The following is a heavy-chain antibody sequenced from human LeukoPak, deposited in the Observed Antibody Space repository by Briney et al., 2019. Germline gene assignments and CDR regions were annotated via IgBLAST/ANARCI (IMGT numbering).Heavy chain of an antibody. CDR3: ARRRGVMDY. CDR2: IYYSGST. D-gene: IGHD3-10*01. J-gene: IGHJ4*02. CDR1: GGSISSYY. Sequence: SETLSLTCTVSGGSISSYYWSWIRQPPGKGLEWIGYIYYSGSTNYNPSLKSRVTISVDTSKNQFSLKLSSVTAADTAVYYCARRRGVMDYWGQGTLVTVSS. V-gene: IGHV4-59*12.